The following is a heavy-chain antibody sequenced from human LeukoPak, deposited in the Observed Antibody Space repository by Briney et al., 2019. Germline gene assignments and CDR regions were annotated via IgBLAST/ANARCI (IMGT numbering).Heavy chain of an antibody. CDR1: GYSFTSYW. J-gene: IGHJ6*04. V-gene: IGHV5-51*01. Sequence: GESLKISCKGSGYSFTSYWIGWVRQMPGKGLEWMGIIYPGDSDTRYSPSFQGQVTISADKSISTAYLQWSSLKASDTAMYYCARYSSSTNLVYYGMDVWGKGTTVTVSS. CDR3: ARYSSSTNLVYYGMDV. CDR2: IYPGDSDT. D-gene: IGHD2-2*01.